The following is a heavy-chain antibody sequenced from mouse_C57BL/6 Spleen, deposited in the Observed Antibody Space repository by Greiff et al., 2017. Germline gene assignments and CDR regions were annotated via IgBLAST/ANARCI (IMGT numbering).Heavy chain of an antibody. J-gene: IGHJ1*03. CDR1: GYTFTSYW. CDR2: IDPSDSET. CDR3: ARDPYYGSSYWYFDV. D-gene: IGHD1-1*01. V-gene: IGHV1-52*01. Sequence: QVQLQQSGAELVRPGSSVKLSCKASGYTFTSYWMHWVKQRTIQGLEWIGNIDPSDSETHYNQKFKDKATLPVDKSSSTASMQLSSLTSEDSAVYYCARDPYYGSSYWYFDVWGTGTTVSVSS.